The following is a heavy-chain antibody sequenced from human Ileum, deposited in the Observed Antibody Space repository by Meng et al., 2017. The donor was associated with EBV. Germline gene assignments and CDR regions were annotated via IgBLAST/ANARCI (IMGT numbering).Heavy chain of an antibody. CDR2: ISVSGTRK. CDR3: TYAPLGY. V-gene: IGHV3-23*01. D-gene: IGHD2-2*01. CDR1: GFSFSSYA. J-gene: IGHJ4*02. Sequence: VRRLSAGGGSLQPGWSLTLSWVASGFSFSSYALTWVRQAPGKGLEWVSGISVSGTRKSYADSVKGRFIISRDNTENAIYLQMHSLRVEDTATYYCTYAPLGYWGQGTLVTVSS.